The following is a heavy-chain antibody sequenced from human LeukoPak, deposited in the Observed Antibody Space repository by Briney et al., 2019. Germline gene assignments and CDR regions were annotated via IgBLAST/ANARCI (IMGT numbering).Heavy chain of an antibody. CDR3: ARGYGDYGYYLNY. D-gene: IGHD4-17*01. V-gene: IGHV4-30-2*01. CDR2: IYHSGST. Sequence: PSQTLSLTCAVSGGSISSGGYSWSWIRQPPGKGLEWIGYIYHSGSTYYNPSLKSRVTISVDRSKNQFSLKLSSVTAADTAVYYCARGYGDYGYYLNYWGQGTLVTVSS. J-gene: IGHJ4*02. CDR1: GGSISSGGYS.